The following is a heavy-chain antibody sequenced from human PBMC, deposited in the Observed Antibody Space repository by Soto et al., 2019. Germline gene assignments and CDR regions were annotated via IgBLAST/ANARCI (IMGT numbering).Heavy chain of an antibody. CDR1: GFTFGDYA. V-gene: IGHV3-49*04. D-gene: IGHD3-3*01. CDR2: IRSKAYGGTT. Sequence: GGSLRLSCTASGFTFGDYAMSWVRQAPGKGLEWVGFIRSKAYGGTTDYAAPVKGRFTISRDDSKNTLYLQMNSLKTEDTAVYYCTTDQRDYDFWSGFYVDYWGQGTLVTVSS. CDR3: TTDQRDYDFWSGFYVDY. J-gene: IGHJ4*02.